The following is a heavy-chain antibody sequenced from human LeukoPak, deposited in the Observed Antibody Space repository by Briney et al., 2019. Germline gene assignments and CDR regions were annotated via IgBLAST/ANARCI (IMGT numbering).Heavy chain of an antibody. V-gene: IGHV3-72*01. D-gene: IGHD2-2*02. J-gene: IGHJ5*02. Sequence: SGGSLRLSCAASGFTFSDYSMNWVRQAPGKGPEWVGRTRNKANSYTTEYAASVKGRFTISRDDSKNSLYLQMNSLKTEDTAVYYCARAYPLFDPWGQGTLVTVSS. CDR2: TRNKANSYTT. CDR3: ARAYPLFDP. CDR1: GFTFSDYS.